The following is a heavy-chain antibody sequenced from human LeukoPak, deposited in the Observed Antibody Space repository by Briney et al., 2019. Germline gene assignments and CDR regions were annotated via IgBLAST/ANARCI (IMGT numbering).Heavy chain of an antibody. CDR3: ARVFGSGSYYFLPPDY. D-gene: IGHD1-26*01. V-gene: IGHV3-21*01. Sequence: GGSLRLSCAASGFTFSDYSMNWVRQAPGKGLEWVSSISDDSNYIYYADSVKGRFTISRDNAKNSLYLQMNSLRAEDTAVYYCARVFGSGSYYFLPPDYWGQGTLVTVSS. J-gene: IGHJ4*02. CDR2: ISDDSNYI. CDR1: GFTFSDYS.